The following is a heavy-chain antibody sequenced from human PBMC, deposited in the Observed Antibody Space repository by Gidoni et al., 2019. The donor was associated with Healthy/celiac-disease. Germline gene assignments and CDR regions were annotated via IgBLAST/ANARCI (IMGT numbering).Heavy chain of an antibody. Sequence: QVQLQQWSARLLKPSDTMSLTCVASGGSFSGYYWSWIRQPPGKGLEWIGEINHSESTNYSPSLKSRVKLSIDTYKNQFSLKLSYVTAADTAVYYCARGRTTVTLWGQGTLVTVSS. J-gene: IGHJ4*02. CDR2: INHSEST. CDR3: ARGRTTVTL. V-gene: IGHV4-34*01. CDR1: GGSFSGYY. D-gene: IGHD4-17*01.